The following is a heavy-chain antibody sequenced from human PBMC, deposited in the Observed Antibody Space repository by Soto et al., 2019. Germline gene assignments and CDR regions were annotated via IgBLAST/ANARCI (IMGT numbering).Heavy chain of an antibody. CDR3: ARCSSGGAATQNGIDV. D-gene: IGHD2-2*01. Sequence: ASVKFSFTASGYTFTSYAVDRVRQAPGQRLEWMGWINAGNGNTKYSQKFQGRVTITRDTSASTAYMELSSLRSEDTAVYYYARCSSGGAATQNGIDVWGQGTTVTVSP. V-gene: IGHV1-3*01. CDR2: INAGNGNT. CDR1: GYTFTSYA. J-gene: IGHJ6*01.